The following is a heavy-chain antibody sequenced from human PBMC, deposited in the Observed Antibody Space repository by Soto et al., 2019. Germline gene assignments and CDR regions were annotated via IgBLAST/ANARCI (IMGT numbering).Heavy chain of an antibody. CDR1: GFTFSGYA. V-gene: IGHV3-30-3*01. CDR2: ISYDGSNK. CDR3: ARGIGFWSGYRVEYFDY. Sequence: QVQLVESGGGVVQPGRSLRLSCAASGFTFSGYAMHWVRQAPGKGLEGVAVISYDGSNKYYADSVKGRFTISRDNSKNTLCLQMNSLRAEDTAVYYCARGIGFWSGYRVEYFDYWGQGTLVTVSS. J-gene: IGHJ4*02. D-gene: IGHD3-3*01.